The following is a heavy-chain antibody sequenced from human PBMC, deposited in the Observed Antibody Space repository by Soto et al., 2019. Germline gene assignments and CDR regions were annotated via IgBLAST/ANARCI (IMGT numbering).Heavy chain of an antibody. D-gene: IGHD2-8*01. CDR1: GYTFTSYA. V-gene: IGHV1-3*01. Sequence: ASVQVSCKASGYTFTSYAMHWVRQAPGQRLEWMGWINAGNGNTKYSQKFQGRVTITRDTSASTAYMELSSLRSEVTAVYYCARGPDYCTNGVCYNPPGYFDYWGQGTLVTVSS. CDR3: ARGPDYCTNGVCYNPPGYFDY. CDR2: INAGNGNT. J-gene: IGHJ4*02.